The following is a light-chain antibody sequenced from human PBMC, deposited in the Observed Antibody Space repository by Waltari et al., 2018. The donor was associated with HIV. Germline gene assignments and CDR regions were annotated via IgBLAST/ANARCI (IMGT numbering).Light chain of an antibody. V-gene: IGLV2-14*01. Sequence: QSALTQPASVSGSPGQSITISCTGTSSDVGGYNYVSWYQHPPGKAPKLLIYEVSNRPSGVSNRFSGSKSGNTASLIISGLQAEDEADYYCSSDTSSSTLAVFGGGTKLTVL. CDR3: SSDTSSSTLAV. CDR1: SSDVGGYNY. CDR2: EVS. J-gene: IGLJ2*01.